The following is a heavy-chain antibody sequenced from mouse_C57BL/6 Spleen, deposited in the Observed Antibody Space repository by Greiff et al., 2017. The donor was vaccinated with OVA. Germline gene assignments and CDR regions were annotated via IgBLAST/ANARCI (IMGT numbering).Heavy chain of an antibody. CDR2: IYPSDSET. D-gene: IGHD1-1*01. Sequence: QVQLQQPGAELVRPGSSVKLSCKASGYTFTSYWMDWVKQRPGQGLEWIGNIYPSDSETHYNQKFKDKATLTVDKSSSTAYMQLSSLTSEDSAVSDCARSGATVDPYYFGYWGEGTTLTVSS. CDR1: GYTFTSYW. CDR3: ARSGATVDPYYFGY. J-gene: IGHJ2*01. V-gene: IGHV1-61*01.